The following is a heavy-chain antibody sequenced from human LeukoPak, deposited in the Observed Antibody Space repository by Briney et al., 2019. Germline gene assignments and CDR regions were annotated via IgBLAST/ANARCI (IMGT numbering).Heavy chain of an antibody. D-gene: IGHD2-21*02. V-gene: IGHV3-21*01. CDR2: ISSSSSYI. CDR1: GFTFSSYT. Sequence: GGSLRLSCAASGFTFSSYTMNWVRQAPGKGLEWVSSISSSSSYINYADSVKGRFTISRDNAKNSLYLQMNRLRAEDTAVYYCARDVTHCGGDCYSGDYWGQGTLVTVSS. CDR3: ARDVTHCGGDCYSGDY. J-gene: IGHJ4*02.